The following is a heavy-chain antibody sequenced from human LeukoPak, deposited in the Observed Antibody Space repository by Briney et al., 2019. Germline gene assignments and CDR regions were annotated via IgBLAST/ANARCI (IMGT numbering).Heavy chain of an antibody. V-gene: IGHV4-4*02. CDR3: ARGHGDYPESWLYNWFDP. D-gene: IGHD4-17*01. J-gene: IGHJ5*02. CDR1: GDSISTSNW. Sequence: PSETLSLTCAVSGDSISTSNWWSWVRQPPGKGLEWIGEIYHSGSTNYNPSLKSRVTISVDTSKNQFSLKLSSVTAADTAVYYCARGHGDYPESWLYNWFDPWGQGTLVTVSS. CDR2: IYHSGST.